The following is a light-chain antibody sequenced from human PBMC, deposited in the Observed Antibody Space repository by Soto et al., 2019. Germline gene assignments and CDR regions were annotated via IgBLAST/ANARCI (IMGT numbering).Light chain of an antibody. CDR1: QSVIS. Sequence: EIVLTQSPGTLSLSPGERATLSCRASQSVISLAWYQQRPGQAPRLLIYGATNRATGTPDRFSGSGSVTDFTLTISSLEPEDFAVYYCQQYSGSRHTFGQGTKLEIK. CDR3: QQYSGSRHT. CDR2: GAT. V-gene: IGKV3-20*01. J-gene: IGKJ2*01.